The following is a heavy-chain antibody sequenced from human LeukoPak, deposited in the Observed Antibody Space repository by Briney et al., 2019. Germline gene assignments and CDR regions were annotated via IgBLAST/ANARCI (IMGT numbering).Heavy chain of an antibody. CDR2: IHYSGFS. D-gene: IGHD4-23*01. CDR3: ARDLHGGNSGLGY. V-gene: IGHV4-59*01. Sequence: SETLSLTCTVSGGSISSYYWSWIRQPPGKGLEWIGYIHYSGFSNYNPSLKSRVTISVDTSKKQFSLKLSFVTAADTAVYYCARDLHGGNSGLGYWGQGTLVTVSS. CDR1: GGSISSYY. J-gene: IGHJ1*01.